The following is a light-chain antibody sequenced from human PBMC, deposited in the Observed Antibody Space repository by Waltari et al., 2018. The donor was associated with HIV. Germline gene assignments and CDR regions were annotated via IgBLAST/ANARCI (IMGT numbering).Light chain of an antibody. CDR3: CSSVGRV. V-gene: IGLV2-23*02. Sequence: VSWYQQHPGNAPKLLISEVNKRPSGVSSRFSGSKSGTTASLTISGLQAEDEADYYCCSSVGRVFGGGTKVTVI. CDR2: EVN. J-gene: IGLJ3*02.